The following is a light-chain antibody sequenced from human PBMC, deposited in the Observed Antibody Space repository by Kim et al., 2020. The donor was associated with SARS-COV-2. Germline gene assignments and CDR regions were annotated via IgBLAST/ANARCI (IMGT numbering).Light chain of an antibody. V-gene: IGKV2-28*01. Sequence: PASISCWSSQSLLHSNGYNYLDWYLQKPGQSPQLLIYLGSNRASGVPDRFSGSGSGTDFTLKISRVEAEDVGVYYCMQALQTPPTFGQGTKVDIK. CDR2: LGS. J-gene: IGKJ1*01. CDR3: MQALQTPPT. CDR1: QSLLHSNGYNY.